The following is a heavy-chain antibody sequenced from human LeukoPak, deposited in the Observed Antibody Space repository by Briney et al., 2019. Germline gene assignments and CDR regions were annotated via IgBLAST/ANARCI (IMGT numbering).Heavy chain of an antibody. J-gene: IGHJ4*02. CDR2: VNTDGSGI. CDR1: GFTFSNYY. D-gene: IGHD3-10*01. CDR3: VRETYTGSGSYAV. V-gene: IGHV3-74*01. Sequence: GGSLRLSCAASGFTFSNYYMNWVRQITGEGLGWVSRVNTDGSGIDYADSVKGRFTVSRDNAKNTMYLQMNSLRAEDTAVYYCVRETYTGSGSYAVWGQGTLVTVSS.